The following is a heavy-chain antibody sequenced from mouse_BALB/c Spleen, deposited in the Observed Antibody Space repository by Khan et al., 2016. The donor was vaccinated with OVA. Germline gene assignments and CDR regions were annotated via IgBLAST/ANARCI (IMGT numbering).Heavy chain of an antibody. CDR3: ERGGYGGLAY. CDR1: GYAFNNYM. V-gene: IGHV1-54*01. Sequence: QVQLQQSGAELVRPGTSVKVSCKAAGYAFNNYMLEWVKQRPGQGLEWIGVINPGSGGTNYNEKFKGKATLTADKSSNTAYMQLSSLTSDDSAVXFCERGGYGGLAYWGQGTLVTVSA. J-gene: IGHJ3*01. CDR2: INPGSGGT. D-gene: IGHD1-1*02.